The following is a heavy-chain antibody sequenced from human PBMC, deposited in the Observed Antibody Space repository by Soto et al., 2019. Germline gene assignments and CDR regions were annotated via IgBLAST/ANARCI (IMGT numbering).Heavy chain of an antibody. Sequence: QVQLVQSGAEVKKPGSSVKVSCKASGGTFSSYAISWVRQAPGQGLEWMGGIIPIFGTANYAQKFQGRVTITADESTSTAYMELRSLRSEDTAVYYCARGYYDILTCYYRSRDYYYGMDVWGQGTTVTVSS. CDR3: ARGYYDILTCYYRSRDYYYGMDV. CDR1: GGTFSSYA. D-gene: IGHD3-9*01. J-gene: IGHJ6*02. V-gene: IGHV1-69*01. CDR2: IIPIFGTA.